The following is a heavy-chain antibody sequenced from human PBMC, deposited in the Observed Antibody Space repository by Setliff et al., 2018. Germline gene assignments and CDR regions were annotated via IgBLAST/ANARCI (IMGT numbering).Heavy chain of an antibody. D-gene: IGHD3-16*02. J-gene: IGHJ3*02. CDR1: GDSISSYY. Sequence: PSETLSLTCTVSGDSISSYYWSWIRQPAGKGLEWIGRIYSSGSTNFNPSLKSRVTMSMDTSRNQFSLKLSSVTAADTAIYYCARGKLRLGQLSLFYGFDIWGQGTMVTVSS. CDR2: IYSSGST. CDR3: ARGKLRLGQLSLFYGFDI. V-gene: IGHV4-4*07.